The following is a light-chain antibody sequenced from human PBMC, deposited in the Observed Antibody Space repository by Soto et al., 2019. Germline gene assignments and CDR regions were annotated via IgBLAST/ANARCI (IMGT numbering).Light chain of an antibody. CDR3: QQYNNWPYT. CDR2: GAS. J-gene: IGKJ2*01. Sequence: ETVMTQSPATLSVSPGERATLSCTASESVSSNLAWYQRKPGQAPSLLIHGASTRAADIPARFSGSGSGTEFTLTISSLQSEDFAVYYCQQYNNWPYTFGQGTKLEIK. V-gene: IGKV3-15*01. CDR1: ESVSSN.